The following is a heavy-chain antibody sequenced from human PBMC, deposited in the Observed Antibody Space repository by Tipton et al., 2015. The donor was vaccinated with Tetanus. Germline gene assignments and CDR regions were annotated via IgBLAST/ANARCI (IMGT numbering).Heavy chain of an antibody. J-gene: IGHJ4*02. CDR1: GFTFSSFW. D-gene: IGHD5-18*01. CDR2: IKQDGSEK. Sequence: GSLRLSCAASGFTFSSFWMSWVRQAPGKGLEWVANIKQDGSEKYYVDSVKGRFTISRDNAKNSLYLQISGLRAEDTAVYYCARPGDTAMVIVGSFDYWGQGSLVTVSS. V-gene: IGHV3-7*01. CDR3: ARPGDTAMVIVGSFDY.